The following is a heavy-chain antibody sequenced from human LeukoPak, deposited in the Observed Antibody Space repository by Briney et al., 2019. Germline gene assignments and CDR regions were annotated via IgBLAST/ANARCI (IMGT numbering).Heavy chain of an antibody. Sequence: SSETLSLTCTVSGDSISSSYWSWIRQPPGKRLEWVGYVHYTGETNYNPSLNNRATISVDMSKNQFSLTLTSVTVADTAMYYCARGYYDRSGSSNPFDSWGQGTLVTVSA. J-gene: IGHJ4*02. D-gene: IGHD3-22*01. CDR2: VHYTGET. CDR1: GDSISSSY. CDR3: ARGYYDRSGSSNPFDS. V-gene: IGHV4-59*01.